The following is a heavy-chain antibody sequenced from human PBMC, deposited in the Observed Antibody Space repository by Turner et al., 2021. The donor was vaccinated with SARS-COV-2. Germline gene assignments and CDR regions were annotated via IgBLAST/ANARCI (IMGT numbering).Heavy chain of an antibody. V-gene: IGHV3-15*01. CDR3: ATANKFYDYMDV. J-gene: IGHJ6*03. CDR1: GFTFSTTW. Sequence: EVQLVVSGGGLVEPGGSLSVSCAASGFTFSTTWMAWVRQAQGKGLEWVGRIKCKIDGGTVDYAAPVKGRFTISRDDSEDTLYMQMNSLKTEDTAVYYCATANKFYDYMDVWGEGATVTVSS. CDR2: IKCKIDGGTV.